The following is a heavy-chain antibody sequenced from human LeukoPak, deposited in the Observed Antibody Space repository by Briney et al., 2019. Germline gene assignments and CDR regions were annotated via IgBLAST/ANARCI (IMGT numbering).Heavy chain of an antibody. CDR2: IYTSGST. V-gene: IGHV4-61*02. D-gene: IGHD2-2*02. J-gene: IGHJ5*02. CDR1: GGSISSGSYY. CDR3: ARGRGSCSSTSCYIWFDP. Sequence: SQTLSLTCTVSGGSISSGSYYGSWIRQPAGKGLEWIGRIYTSGSTNYNPSLKSRVTISVDTSKNQFSLKLSSVTAADTAVYYCARGRGSCSSTSCYIWFDPWGQGTLVTVSS.